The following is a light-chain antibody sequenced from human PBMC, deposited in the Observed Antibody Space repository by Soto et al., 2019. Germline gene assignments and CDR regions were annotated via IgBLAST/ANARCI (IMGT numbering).Light chain of an antibody. CDR1: QIISSY. CDR3: QQSYSTPHT. Sequence: EIQMTQSPSSLAAFVGDRVTISCRASQIISSYLNWYQQKPGQVPTLLIYGASSLQSGVPSRFSGSGSGTHFTLTISSLQREDIATYYCQQSYSTPHTFGQGTKLEIK. V-gene: IGKV1-39*01. CDR2: GAS. J-gene: IGKJ2*01.